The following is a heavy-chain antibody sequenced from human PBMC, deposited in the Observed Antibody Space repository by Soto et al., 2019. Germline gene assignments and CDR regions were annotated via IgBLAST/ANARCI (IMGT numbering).Heavy chain of an antibody. J-gene: IGHJ4*02. CDR3: ARNVVVPAAQVDYDILTGYSSFDY. CDR1: GGTFSSYT. CDR2: IIPILGIA. Sequence: GASVKVSCKASGGTFSSYTISWVRQAPGQGLEWMGRIIPILGIANYAQKFQGRVTITADKSTSTAYMELSSLRSEDTAVYYCARNVVVPAAQVDYDILTGYSSFDYWGQGTLVTVSS. V-gene: IGHV1-69*02. D-gene: IGHD3-9*01.